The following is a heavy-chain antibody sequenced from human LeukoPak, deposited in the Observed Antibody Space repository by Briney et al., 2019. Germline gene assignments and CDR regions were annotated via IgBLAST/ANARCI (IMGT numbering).Heavy chain of an antibody. CDR3: ATDYYYDSSGSYYTIDY. Sequence: ASVKVSCKASGGTFSSYAISWVRQAPGQGLEWKGGIIPIFGTANYAQKFQGRVTITADKSTSTAYMELSSLRSEDTAVYYCATDYYYDSSGSYYTIDYWGQGTLVTVSS. CDR2: IIPIFGTA. J-gene: IGHJ4*02. D-gene: IGHD3-22*01. CDR1: GGTFSSYA. V-gene: IGHV1-69*06.